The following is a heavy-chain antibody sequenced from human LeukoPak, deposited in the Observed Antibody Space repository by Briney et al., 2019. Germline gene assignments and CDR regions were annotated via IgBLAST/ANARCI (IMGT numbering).Heavy chain of an antibody. D-gene: IGHD4-23*01. CDR1: GGSISSYY. Sequence: PSETLSLTCTVSGGSISSYYWSWIRQPAGKGLEWIGRIYTSGSTNYNPSLKSRVTMSVDTSKNQFSLKLSSVTAADTAVYYCARTGSETTVVTLAYWGQGTLVTVSS. CDR3: ARTGSETTVVTLAY. V-gene: IGHV4-4*07. CDR2: IYTSGST. J-gene: IGHJ4*02.